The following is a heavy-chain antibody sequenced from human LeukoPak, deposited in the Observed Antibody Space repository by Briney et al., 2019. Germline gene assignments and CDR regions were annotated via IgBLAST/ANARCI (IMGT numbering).Heavy chain of an antibody. Sequence: SETLSLTCTVSGGSISSYYWSWIRQPLGKGLEWIGYIYDSGSTNYNPSLKSRVTISVDTSKNQFSLKLSSVTAADTAVYYCARGYDFWSGYYTPHYYYYYMDVWGKGTTVTVSS. CDR2: IYDSGST. CDR3: ARGYDFWSGYYTPHYYYYYMDV. D-gene: IGHD3-3*01. V-gene: IGHV4-59*01. J-gene: IGHJ6*03. CDR1: GGSISSYY.